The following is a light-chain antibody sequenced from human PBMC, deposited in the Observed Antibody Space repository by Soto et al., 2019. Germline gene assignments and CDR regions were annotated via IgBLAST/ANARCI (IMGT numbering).Light chain of an antibody. CDR2: DAS. CDR3: QQYGSSPT. J-gene: IGKJ5*01. CDR1: PSVSNS. V-gene: IGKV3-20*01. Sequence: ESVLTQSPATLSLSPGERATLSCKASPSVSNSLAWYQHKPGQAPRLLIYDASNRATGVPTRFSGSGSGTDFTLTISRLEPEDFAVYYCQQYGSSPTFGQGTRLEIK.